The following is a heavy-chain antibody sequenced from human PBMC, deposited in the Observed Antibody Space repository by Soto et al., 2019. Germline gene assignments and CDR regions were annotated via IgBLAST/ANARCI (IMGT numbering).Heavy chain of an antibody. J-gene: IGHJ5*02. CDR2: ISGSGGST. CDR3: AKDIWDIVVVPAAHWFDP. CDR1: GFTFSSYA. V-gene: IGHV3-23*01. D-gene: IGHD2-2*01. Sequence: GGSLRLSCAASGFTFSSYAMSWVRQAPGKGLEWVSAISGSGGSTYYADSVKGRFTISRDNSKNTLYLQMNSLRAEDTAVYYCAKDIWDIVVVPAAHWFDPWGQGTLVTVSS.